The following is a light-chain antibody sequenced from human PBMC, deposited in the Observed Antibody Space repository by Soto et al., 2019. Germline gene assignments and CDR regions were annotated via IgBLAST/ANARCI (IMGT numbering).Light chain of an antibody. CDR3: NSYTSSSTLV. V-gene: IGLV2-14*03. CDR1: SSDVGGYNL. CDR2: NVY. J-gene: IGLJ2*01. Sequence: QSVLTQSASVSGSPGQSITISCTGTSSDVGGYNLVSWYQQHPGKAPKLMLYNVYDRPSGISHRSSGSRSGNTASLTISGLQAEDEAHYYCNSYTSSSTLVFGGGTKLTVL.